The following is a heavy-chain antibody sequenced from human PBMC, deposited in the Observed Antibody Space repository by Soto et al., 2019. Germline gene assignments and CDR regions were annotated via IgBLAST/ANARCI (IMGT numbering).Heavy chain of an antibody. V-gene: IGHV4-4*02. Sequence: SETLSLTCAVSGGSITTTSWWSWVRQPPGKGLEWIGEIHHSGSSNYNPSLKSRVTISVDKSKNQFSLNLSSVTAADTAVYYCARAGYGGNELDYWGQGTLLTVSS. CDR3: ARAGYGGNELDY. J-gene: IGHJ4*02. D-gene: IGHD4-17*01. CDR1: GGSITTTSW. CDR2: IHHSGSS.